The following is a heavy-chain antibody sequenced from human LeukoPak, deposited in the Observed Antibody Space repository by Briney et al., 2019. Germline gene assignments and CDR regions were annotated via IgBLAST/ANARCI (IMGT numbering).Heavy chain of an antibody. CDR2: ISIYNGNT. Sequence: ASVKVSCKASGYTXTSYGITGVRQAPGQGLEWMGWISIYNGNTNYAQKLQDRVTMTRVTSTSTVYMELRNLRSDDTAMYYCARWRPVTTTSRVYDYYGMDVWGQGTTVTVSS. J-gene: IGHJ6*02. V-gene: IGHV1-18*01. CDR1: GYTXTSYG. D-gene: IGHD4-17*01. CDR3: ARWRPVTTTSRVYDYYGMDV.